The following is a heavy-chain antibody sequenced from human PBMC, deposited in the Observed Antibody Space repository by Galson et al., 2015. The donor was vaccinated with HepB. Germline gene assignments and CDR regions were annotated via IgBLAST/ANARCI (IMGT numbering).Heavy chain of an antibody. Sequence: PSLTCTVSGGSIVSSSHYWGWIRQPPGKGLEWIGRIYYGGSGTKLYNPSLRSRVTISVDPSKNQFSLELKSVTAADTAVYYCARPRYCSSATCTAAFDYWGQGTLVTVSS. D-gene: IGHD2-2*01. J-gene: IGHJ4*02. CDR2: IYYGGSGTK. CDR1: GGSIVSSSHY. V-gene: IGHV4-39*01. CDR3: ARPRYCSSATCTAAFDY.